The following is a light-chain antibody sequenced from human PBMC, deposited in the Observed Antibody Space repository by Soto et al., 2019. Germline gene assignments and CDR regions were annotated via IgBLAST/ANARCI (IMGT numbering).Light chain of an antibody. V-gene: IGKV1-5*03. CDR2: KAS. J-gene: IGKJ4*01. CDR3: QQYNSHPLT. CDR1: QSISSW. Sequence: DIQMTQSPSTLSASVGDRVTITCRASQSISSWLAWYQQKPGKAPNLLIYKASSLESGVPSRFSGSGSGTQFTHTISILQTDDFTTNYCQQYNSHPLTFGGEIKVELK.